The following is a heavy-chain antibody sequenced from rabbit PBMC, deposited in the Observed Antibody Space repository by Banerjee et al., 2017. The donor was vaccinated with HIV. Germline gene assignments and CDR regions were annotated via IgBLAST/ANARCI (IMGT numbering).Heavy chain of an antibody. CDR3: AREEYVGYGYANL. J-gene: IGHJ4*01. Sequence: QQQLEESGGDLVKPEGSLTLTCTASGFSFTNKYVMCWVRQAPGKGLEWIACIDAGSNGNTYYASWAKGRFTVSKTSSTTVTLQMTSLTAADTATYFCAREEYVGYGYANLWGPGTLVTVS. CDR1: GFSFTNKYV. CDR2: IDAGSNGNT. D-gene: IGHD6-1*01. V-gene: IGHV1S45*01.